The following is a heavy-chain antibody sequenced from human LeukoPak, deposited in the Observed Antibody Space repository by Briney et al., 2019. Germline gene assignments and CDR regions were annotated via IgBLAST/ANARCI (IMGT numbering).Heavy chain of an antibody. J-gene: IGHJ4*02. D-gene: IGHD1-26*01. Sequence: VASVKVSCKASGYTFTSYYMHWVRQAPGQGLEWMGIINPSGGSTSYAQKFQGRVTMTRDTSTSTAYMELRSLRSDDTAVYYCARVGSGSYRNLEYYFDYWGQGTLVTVSS. CDR1: GYTFTSYY. CDR3: ARVGSGSYRNLEYYFDY. CDR2: INPSGGST. V-gene: IGHV1-46*01.